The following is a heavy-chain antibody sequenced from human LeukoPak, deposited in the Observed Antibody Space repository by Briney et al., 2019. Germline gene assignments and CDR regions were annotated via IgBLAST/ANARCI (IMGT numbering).Heavy chain of an antibody. CDR3: ARDGSGVWFDY. CDR1: NYSFTSYG. J-gene: IGHJ4*02. D-gene: IGHD3-10*01. CDR2: INAYNGDT. V-gene: IGHV1-18*01. Sequence: ASVKVSCKAYNYSFTSYGIRWVRQAPGQGLGWMAWINAYNGDTNYAQKLQGRVTLTTETSTSTAYMELRSLRSDDTAVYYCARDGSGVWFDYWGEGTLVTVSS.